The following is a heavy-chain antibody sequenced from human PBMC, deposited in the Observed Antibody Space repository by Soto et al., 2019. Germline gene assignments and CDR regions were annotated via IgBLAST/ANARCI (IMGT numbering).Heavy chain of an antibody. V-gene: IGHV4-39*01. CDR2: FYDSGIT. J-gene: IGHJ6*02. CDR1: GASVTSSLYY. CDR3: VSSGFGELLSPPNYNYYYALDV. D-gene: IGHD3-10*01. Sequence: SETLSLTCTVSGASVTSSLYYWVWFRQAPGQVLDWIGNFYDSGITSYYNPSLKSRVTISLDTSKKQFSLKLSSVTAADTAVYYCVSSGFGELLSPPNYNYYYALDVWGHGTTVTVSS.